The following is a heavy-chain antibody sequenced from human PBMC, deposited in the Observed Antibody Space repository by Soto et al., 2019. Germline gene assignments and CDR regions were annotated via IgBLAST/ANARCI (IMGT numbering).Heavy chain of an antibody. Sequence: QVQLQESGPGLVKPSETLSLTCTVSGGSIRSYYWSCIRQPPGKGLEWIGYIYYSGSTNYNPSLKRRVNISVDTSKKHFYLKLRSGTAADTAVYYCARRYGGAFDIWGQGTMVTVSS. J-gene: IGHJ3*02. CDR2: IYYSGST. V-gene: IGHV4-59*08. D-gene: IGHD4-17*01. CDR3: ARRYGGAFDI. CDR1: GGSIRSYY.